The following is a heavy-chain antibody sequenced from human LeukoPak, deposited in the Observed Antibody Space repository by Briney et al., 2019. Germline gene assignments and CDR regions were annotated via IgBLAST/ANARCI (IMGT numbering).Heavy chain of an antibody. CDR2: ISYDGSNK. V-gene: IGHV3-30*03. Sequence: QTGGSLRLSCAASGFTFSSYSMNWVRQAPGKGLEWVAVISYDGSNKYYADSVKGRFAISRDNSKNTLYLQMNSLTPEDTAVYYCARDLPAAGAGYLDYWGQGTLVTVSS. D-gene: IGHD6-13*01. CDR1: GFTFSSYS. J-gene: IGHJ4*02. CDR3: ARDLPAAGAGYLDY.